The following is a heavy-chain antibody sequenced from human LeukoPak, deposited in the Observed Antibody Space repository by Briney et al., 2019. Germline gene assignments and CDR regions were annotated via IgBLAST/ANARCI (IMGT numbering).Heavy chain of an antibody. D-gene: IGHD5-12*01. V-gene: IGHV4-34*01. J-gene: IGHJ4*02. CDR1: GFTFSSYW. CDR3: ARGGSGYDSNPYFDY. CDR2: INHSGST. Sequence: GSLRLSCAASGFTFSSYWMSWIRQPPGKGLEWIGEINHSGSTNYNPSLKSRVTISVDTSKNQFSLKLSSVTAADTAAYYCARGGSGYDSNPYFDYWGQGTLVTVSS.